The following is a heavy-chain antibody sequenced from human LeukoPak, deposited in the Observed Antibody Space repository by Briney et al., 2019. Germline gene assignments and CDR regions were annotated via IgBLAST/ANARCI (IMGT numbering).Heavy chain of an antibody. J-gene: IGHJ4*02. CDR1: GFTFSSYW. CDR2: IKHDGGEK. Sequence: GGSLRLSCAASGFTFSSYWMSWVRQAPGKGLGWVANIKHDGGEKYYVDSVRGRFTISRDNAENSLYLQMNSLSAEDTAVYYCARHRNTYFDYWGQGTLVTVSS. V-gene: IGHV3-7*01. CDR3: ARHRNTYFDY.